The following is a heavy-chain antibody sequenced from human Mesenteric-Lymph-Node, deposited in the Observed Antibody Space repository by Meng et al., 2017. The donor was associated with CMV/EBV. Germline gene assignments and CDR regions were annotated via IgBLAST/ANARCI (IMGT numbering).Heavy chain of an antibody. V-gene: IGHV4-61*01. D-gene: IGHD5-12*01. CDR3: ARGGLRVYGMDV. CDR1: GGSVGSSSYY. Sequence: SETLSLTCTVSGGSVGSSSYYWSWIRQPPGKGLEWIAYIYHSGSTDYNPSLKSRVTISVDTSKNQFSLKLRSVTAADTAVYYCARGGLRVYGMDVWGQGTTVTVSS. J-gene: IGHJ6*02. CDR2: IYHSGST.